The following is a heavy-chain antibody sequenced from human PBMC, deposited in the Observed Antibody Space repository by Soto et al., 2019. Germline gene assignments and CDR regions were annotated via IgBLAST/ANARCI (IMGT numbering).Heavy chain of an antibody. D-gene: IGHD3-3*01. CDR2: IYYSGST. V-gene: IGHV4-31*03. CDR1: GGSISSGGYY. CDR3: ARDSVDYDFWSGPRSRSSGMDV. Sequence: NPSETLSLTCTVSGGSISSGGYYWSWIRQHPGKGLEWIGYIYYSGSTYYNPSLKSRVTISVDTSKNQFSLKLSSVTAADTAVYYCARDSVDYDFWSGPRSRSSGMDVWGQGTTVTVSS. J-gene: IGHJ6*02.